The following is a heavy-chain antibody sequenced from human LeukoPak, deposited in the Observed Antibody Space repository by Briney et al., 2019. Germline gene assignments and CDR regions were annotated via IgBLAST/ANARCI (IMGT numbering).Heavy chain of an antibody. Sequence: SETLSLTCTVSGGSIGSYHWSWIRQSPGKGLEWIGYIDYTGSTKYNPSLKSRVSISVDTSKNQFSLKLGSVNAADTAVYYCARALDIVAVPAAIGPSGYFDLWGRGTLVTVSS. CDR1: GGSIGSYH. J-gene: IGHJ2*01. D-gene: IGHD2-2*02. V-gene: IGHV4-59*01. CDR3: ARALDIVAVPAAIGPSGYFDL. CDR2: IDYTGST.